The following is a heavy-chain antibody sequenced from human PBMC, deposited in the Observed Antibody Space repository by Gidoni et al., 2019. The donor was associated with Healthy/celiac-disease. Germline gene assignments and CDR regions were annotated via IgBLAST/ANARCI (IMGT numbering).Heavy chain of an antibody. J-gene: IGHJ3*02. D-gene: IGHD2-2*01. CDR3: AKVVALFTEVDAFDI. CDR1: GFPFLRYA. CDR2: ISGSGGST. V-gene: IGHV3-23*01. Sequence: EVQLLASGGGLVQPGGSLSLSCAASGFPFLRYAMSWFRQAPGKGLEWVSAISGSGGSTYYADAVKGRFTISRDNSKNTLYLQMNSLRAEDTAVYYCAKVVALFTEVDAFDIWGQGTMVTVSS.